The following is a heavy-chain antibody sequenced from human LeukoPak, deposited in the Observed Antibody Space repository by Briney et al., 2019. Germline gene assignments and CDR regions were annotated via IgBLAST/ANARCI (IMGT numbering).Heavy chain of an antibody. CDR2: ISSSSSYI. CDR1: GCTFSSYS. CDR3: ARDFTVTTRLFDY. J-gene: IGHJ4*02. Sequence: GGSLRLSCAASGCTFSSYSMDWVHQAPGKGLEWVSSISSSSSYIYYADSVKGRFTISRDNAKNSLYLQMNSLRAEDTAVYYCARDFTVTTRLFDYWGQGTLVTVSS. V-gene: IGHV3-21*01. D-gene: IGHD4-17*01.